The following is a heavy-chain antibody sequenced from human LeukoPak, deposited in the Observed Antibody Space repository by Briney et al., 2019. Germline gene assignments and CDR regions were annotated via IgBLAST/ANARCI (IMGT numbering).Heavy chain of an antibody. Sequence: GGSLRLSCAASGFTFSDYYMSWVRQAPGKGLEWVSYISSSGSTIYYADSVKGRFTISRDNAKNSLYLQMNSLRAEGTAVYYCGRGSSSGWYIDYWGRGTLVTVSS. CDR1: GFTFSDYY. V-gene: IGHV3-11*01. CDR3: GRGSSSGWYIDY. D-gene: IGHD6-19*01. J-gene: IGHJ4*02. CDR2: ISSSGSTI.